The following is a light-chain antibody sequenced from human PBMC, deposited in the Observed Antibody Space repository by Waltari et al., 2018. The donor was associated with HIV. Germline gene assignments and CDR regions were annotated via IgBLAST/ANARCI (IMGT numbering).Light chain of an antibody. CDR1: QSVDRN. CDR3: KQSKDWPRA. Sequence: TMMTQSPAPLSVSPGERATLACRASQSVDRNLAWYQHKPGQPPRLLFYGPSTRASDVPARFSGSGSGTEFTLTISSLQSEGIAMYYCKQSKDWPRAFGQGTKVEIK. V-gene: IGKV3-15*01. CDR2: GPS. J-gene: IGKJ1*01.